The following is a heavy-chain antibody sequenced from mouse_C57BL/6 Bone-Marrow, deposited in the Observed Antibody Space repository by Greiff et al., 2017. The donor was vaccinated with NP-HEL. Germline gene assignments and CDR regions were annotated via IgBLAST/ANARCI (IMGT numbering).Heavy chain of an antibody. CDR2: ISSGGSYT. Sequence: DVQLQESGGDLVKPGGSLKLSCAASGFTFSSYGMSWVRQTPDKRLEWVATISSGGSYTYYPDSVKGRFTISRDNAKNTLYLQMSSLKSEDTAMYYCARHRWLLKNYAMDYWGQGTSVTVSS. CDR3: ARHRWLLKNYAMDY. J-gene: IGHJ4*01. CDR1: GFTFSSYG. V-gene: IGHV5-6*01. D-gene: IGHD2-3*01.